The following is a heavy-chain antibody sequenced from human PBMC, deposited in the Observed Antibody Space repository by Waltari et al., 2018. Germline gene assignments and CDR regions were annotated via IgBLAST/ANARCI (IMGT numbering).Heavy chain of an antibody. J-gene: IGHJ3*02. D-gene: IGHD3-22*01. Sequence: QVQLVQSGAEVKKPGSSVKVSCKASGGTFSSYAISWVRQAPGQGLEWMGGIIPIFGTATYAQKFQGRVTITADESTSTAYMELSSLRSEDTAVYYCARTLASDSSGYFYGAFDIWGQGTMVTVSS. CDR1: GGTFSSYA. CDR3: ARTLASDSSGYFYGAFDI. CDR2: IIPIFGTA. V-gene: IGHV1-69*01.